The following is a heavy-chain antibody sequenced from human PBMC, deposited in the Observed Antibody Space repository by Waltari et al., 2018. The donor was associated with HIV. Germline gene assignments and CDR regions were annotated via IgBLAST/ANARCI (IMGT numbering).Heavy chain of an antibody. CDR1: GFTFSSYA. Sequence: EVQLVESGGGLVQPGGSLRLSCAASGFTFSSYAMHWVRQAPGKGLEYVSAISSNGGSTYYANSVKGRFTISRDNSKNTLYLQMGSLRAEDMAVYYCARDQGYQLLHYYYGMDVWGQGTTVTVSS. J-gene: IGHJ6*02. D-gene: IGHD2-2*01. V-gene: IGHV3-64*01. CDR3: ARDQGYQLLHYYYGMDV. CDR2: ISSNGGST.